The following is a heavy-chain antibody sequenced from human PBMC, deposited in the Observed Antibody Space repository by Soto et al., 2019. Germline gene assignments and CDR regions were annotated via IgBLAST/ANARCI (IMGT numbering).Heavy chain of an antibody. V-gene: IGHV3-74*01. CDR2: SNSDGSST. CDR3: GSGQPGYADSWYDS. J-gene: IGHJ5*02. D-gene: IGHD2-2*01. Sequence: EVQLVESGGGLVQPGGSLRLSCVAYGFTFSGNWMQWVRQVPGKGLVWVSRSNSDGSSTYYADSVKGRFTISRDNAKNTLHLQMNSLRSDDTAVYYCGSGQPGYADSWYDSWGQGTLVTVSS. CDR1: GFTFSGNW.